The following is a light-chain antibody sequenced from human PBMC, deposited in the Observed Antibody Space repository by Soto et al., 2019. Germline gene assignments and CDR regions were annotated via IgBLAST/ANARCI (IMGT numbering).Light chain of an antibody. CDR3: CSYAGSSTLV. Sequence: QSALTQPASVSGSPGQSITISCTGTSSDVGSYNLVSWYQQHPGKAPKLMIYEGSKRPSGVSNRFSGSKSDNTASLTISGLQAEDEADYYCCSYAGSSTLVFGGGTKLTVL. CDR1: SSDVGSYNL. CDR2: EGS. J-gene: IGLJ3*02. V-gene: IGLV2-23*01.